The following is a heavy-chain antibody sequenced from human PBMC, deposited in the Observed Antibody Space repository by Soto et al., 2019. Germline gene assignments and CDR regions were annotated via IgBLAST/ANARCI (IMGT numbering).Heavy chain of an antibody. CDR3: ARVSLRYFDWLSKQRYRYYMDV. V-gene: IGHV1-8*02. Sequence: GASVKVSCKASGYTFTGYYMHWVRQAPGQGLEWMGLMNSISCNTGYAQKFQGRVTMTRNTSISTAYMELSSLRSEDTAVYYCARVSLRYFDWLSKQRYRYYMDVWGKGTTVTVSS. J-gene: IGHJ6*03. D-gene: IGHD3-9*01. CDR2: MNSISCNT. CDR1: GYTFTGYY.